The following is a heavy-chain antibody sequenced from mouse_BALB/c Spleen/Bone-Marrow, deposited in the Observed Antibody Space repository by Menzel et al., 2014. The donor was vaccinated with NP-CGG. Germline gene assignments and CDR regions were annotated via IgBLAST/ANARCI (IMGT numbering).Heavy chain of an antibody. CDR3: ARRDAMDY. V-gene: IGHV2-4-1*01. Sequence: QVQLQQSGPGLVQPSQSLSITCTVSGFSLTSYGVHWVRQSPGKGLEWLGVIWSGGSTDYNAAFISRLSISKDNSKSQVFFKMNSLQADDTAIYYCARRDAMDYLGQGTSVTVSS. J-gene: IGHJ4*01. CDR1: GFSLTSYG. CDR2: IWSGGST.